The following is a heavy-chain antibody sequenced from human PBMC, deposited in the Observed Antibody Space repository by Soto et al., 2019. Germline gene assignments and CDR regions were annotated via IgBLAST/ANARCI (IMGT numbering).Heavy chain of an antibody. CDR3: ASDSSGYSYGFDAFDI. J-gene: IGHJ3*02. V-gene: IGHV3-7*01. CDR1: GFTFSSYW. CDR2: IKQDGSEK. D-gene: IGHD5-18*01. Sequence: GSLRLSCAASGFTFSSYWMSWVRQAPGKGLEWVANIKQDGSEKYYVDSVKGRFTISRDNAKNSLYLQMNSLRAEDTAVYYCASDSSGYSYGFDAFDIWGQGTMVTVS.